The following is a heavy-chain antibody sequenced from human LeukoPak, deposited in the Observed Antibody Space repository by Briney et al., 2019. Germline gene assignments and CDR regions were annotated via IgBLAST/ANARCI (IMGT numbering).Heavy chain of an antibody. CDR2: MNPNSGNT. Sequence: ASVKVSFKASGYTFTSYDINWVRQATGQGLEWMGWMNPNSGNTGYAQKFQGRVTMTRNTSISTAYMELSSLRSEDTAVYYCASGDDSSGYYYAYDYWGQGTLVTVSS. CDR3: ASGDDSSGYYYAYDY. V-gene: IGHV1-8*01. J-gene: IGHJ4*02. CDR1: GYTFTSYD. D-gene: IGHD3-22*01.